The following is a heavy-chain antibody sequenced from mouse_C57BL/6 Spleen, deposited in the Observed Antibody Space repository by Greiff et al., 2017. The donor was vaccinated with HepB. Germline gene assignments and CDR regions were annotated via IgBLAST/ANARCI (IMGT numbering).Heavy chain of an antibody. Sequence: EVKLMESGAELVRPGASVKLSCTASGFNIKDYYMHWVKQRPEQGLEWIGRIDPEDGDTEYAPKFQGKATMTADTSSNTAYLQLSSLTSEDTAVYYCTSHDYGSSLFAYWGQGTLVTVSA. CDR2: IDPEDGDT. V-gene: IGHV14-1*01. J-gene: IGHJ3*01. D-gene: IGHD1-1*01. CDR1: GFNIKDYY. CDR3: TSHDYGSSLFAY.